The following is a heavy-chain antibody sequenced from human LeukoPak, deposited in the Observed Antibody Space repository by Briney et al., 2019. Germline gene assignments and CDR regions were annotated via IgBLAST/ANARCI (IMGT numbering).Heavy chain of an antibody. CDR1: GGTFSSYA. CDR2: IIPIFGTA. D-gene: IGHD6-13*01. V-gene: IGHV1-69*05. CDR3: ASMQQLVPLGYYYGMDV. J-gene: IGHJ6*02. Sequence: SVKVSCKASGGTFSSYAISWVRQAPGQGLEWMGGIIPIFGTANYAQKLQGRVTMTTDTSTSTAYMELRSLRSDDTAVYYCASMQQLVPLGYYYGMDVWGQGTTVTVSS.